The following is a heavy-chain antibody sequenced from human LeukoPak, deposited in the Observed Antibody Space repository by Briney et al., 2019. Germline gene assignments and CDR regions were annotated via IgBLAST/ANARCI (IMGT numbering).Heavy chain of an antibody. CDR2: INPNSGGT. J-gene: IGHJ4*02. CDR3: ARAVLRFGELLYPDY. Sequence: ASVKVSCKASGYTFTGYYMHWVRQAPGQGLEWMGWINPNSGGTNYTQKFQGWVTMTRDTSISTAYMELSRLRSDDTAVYYCARAVLRFGELLYPDYWGQGTLVTVSS. V-gene: IGHV1-2*04. CDR1: GYTFTGYY. D-gene: IGHD3-10*01.